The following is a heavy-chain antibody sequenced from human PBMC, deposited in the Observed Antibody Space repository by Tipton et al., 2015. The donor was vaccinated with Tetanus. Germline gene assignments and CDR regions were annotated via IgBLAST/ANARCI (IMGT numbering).Heavy chain of an antibody. Sequence: VQLVQSGAELKKPGESLKISCQGSGYRFTSYWIGWVRQMPGKGLEWVGIIDPRDSETFQGHVTISADKSISTAHLRWSSLEASDTAIYYCARRRSAILSGSYHWYFDIWGRGTLVIVSS. CDR1: GYRFTSYW. V-gene: IGHV5-51*01. CDR2: IDPRDSET. J-gene: IGHJ2*01. CDR3: ARRRSAILSGSYHWYFDI. D-gene: IGHD3-9*01.